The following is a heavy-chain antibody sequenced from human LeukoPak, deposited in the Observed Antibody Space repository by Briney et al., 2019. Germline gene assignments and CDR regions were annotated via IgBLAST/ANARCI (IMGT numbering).Heavy chain of an antibody. J-gene: IGHJ4*02. CDR1: GYTFTGYY. CDR2: INPNSGGT. D-gene: IGHD3-16*01. Sequence: ASVKVSCKASGYTFTGYYMHWVRQAPGQGLEWMGWINPNSGGTNYAQKFQGWVTMTRDTSISTAYMELSRLRSDDTAVYYCARSGGVTYPYFDYWGQGTLVTVSS. V-gene: IGHV1-2*04. CDR3: ARSGGVTYPYFDY.